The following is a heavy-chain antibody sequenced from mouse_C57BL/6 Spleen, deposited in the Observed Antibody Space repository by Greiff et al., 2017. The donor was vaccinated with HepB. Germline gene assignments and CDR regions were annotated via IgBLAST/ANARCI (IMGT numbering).Heavy chain of an antibody. CDR2: ISYDGSN. Sequence: DVQLQESGPGLVKPSQSLSLTCSVTGYSITSGYYWNWIRQFPGNKLEWMGYISYDGSNNYNPSLKNRISITRDTSKNQFFLKLNSVTTEDTATYYCARDGYYYGSSYPPLYAMDYWGQGTSVTVSS. V-gene: IGHV3-6*01. CDR3: ARDGYYYGSSYPPLYAMDY. CDR1: GYSITSGYY. J-gene: IGHJ4*01. D-gene: IGHD1-1*01.